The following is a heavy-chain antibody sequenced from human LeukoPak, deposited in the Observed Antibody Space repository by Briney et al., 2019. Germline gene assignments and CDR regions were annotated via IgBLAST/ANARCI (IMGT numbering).Heavy chain of an antibody. J-gene: IGHJ6*03. CDR2: ISSSSSYI. D-gene: IGHD2-2*01. CDR3: ARDYFNCSSTSCQSYYYYYYMDV. V-gene: IGHV3-21*01. CDR1: GFTFSSYS. Sequence: GGSLRLSCAASGFTFSSYSMNWVRQAPGKGLEWVSSISSSSSYIYYADSVKGRFTISRDNAKNSLYLQMNSLRAEDTAVYYCARDYFNCSSTSCQSYYYYYYMDVWGKGTTVTVSS.